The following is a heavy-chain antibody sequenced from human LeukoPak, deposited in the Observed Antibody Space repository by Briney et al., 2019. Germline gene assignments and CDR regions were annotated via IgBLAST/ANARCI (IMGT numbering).Heavy chain of an antibody. CDR2: IYPGDSDT. Sequence: GESLKISCKGSGYSFTSYWIGWVRQMPGKGLEWMGIIYPGDSDTRYSPSFQGQVTISADKSISTAYLQWSSLKASDTAMYYCARHRLVGATNYAFDIWGQGTMVTVSS. CDR3: ARHRLVGATNYAFDI. V-gene: IGHV5-51*01. J-gene: IGHJ3*02. CDR1: GYSFTSYW. D-gene: IGHD1-26*01.